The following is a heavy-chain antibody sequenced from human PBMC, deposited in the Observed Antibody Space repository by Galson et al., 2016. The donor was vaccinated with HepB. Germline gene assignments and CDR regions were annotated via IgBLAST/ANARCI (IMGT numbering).Heavy chain of an antibody. J-gene: IGHJ4*02. CDR1: GFTFSSYG. V-gene: IGHV3-33*01. D-gene: IGHD3-3*01. CDR3: AREMKPNLEWLFRSRLRPVDY. Sequence: SLRLSCAASGFTFSSYGMHWVRQAPGKGLEWVAVIWNDGSNKYYADSVKGRFTISRDNSKNTLYLELTSLRAEDTAVHYCAREMKPNLEWLFRSRLRPVDYWGQGTLVTVSS. CDR2: IWNDGSNK.